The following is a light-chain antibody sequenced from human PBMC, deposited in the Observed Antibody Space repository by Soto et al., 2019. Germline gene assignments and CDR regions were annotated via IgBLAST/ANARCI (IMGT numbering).Light chain of an antibody. J-gene: IGKJ3*01. CDR1: QSVSSSY. CDR3: YQYGSSLLFT. Sequence: EIVLTQSPGTLSLSPGERATLSCRASQSVSSSYLAWYQQKPGQAPRLLIYAASSRATGIPDRFSCSGSGRGFTLTLSRLEPEDFELDYCYQYGSSLLFTFGPGTKVDI. CDR2: AAS. V-gene: IGKV3-20*01.